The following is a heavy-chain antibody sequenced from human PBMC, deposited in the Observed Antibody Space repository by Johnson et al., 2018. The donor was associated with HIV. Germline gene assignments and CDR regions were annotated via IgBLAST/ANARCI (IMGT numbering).Heavy chain of an antibody. V-gene: IGHV3-30*02. CDR3: ARAYSSSWYRDDAFDI. CDR1: GFSFSSYG. CDR2: RRYDGRNK. Sequence: QVQLVESGGGVVQPGRSLRLSCAASGFSFSSYGIHWVRQAPGKGLEWVAFRRYDGRNKYYVDSVKARFSISRDNSKNTLSLQMNSLGAEDTAGYYCARAYSSSWYRDDAFDIWGQGTMVTVFS. J-gene: IGHJ3*02. D-gene: IGHD6-13*01.